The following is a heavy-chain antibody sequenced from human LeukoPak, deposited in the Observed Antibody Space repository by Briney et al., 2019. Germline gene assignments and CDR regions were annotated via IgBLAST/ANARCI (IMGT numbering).Heavy chain of an antibody. D-gene: IGHD6-19*01. J-gene: IGHJ4*02. V-gene: IGHV4-4*07. CDR1: GGSISSYY. CDR3: ARWNTGAGSFDY. Sequence: SETLSLTCTVSGGSISSYYWSWIRHPAGKGLEGIGRIYTSGSTNYNPSLKSRVTMSVDTSKNQFSLKLSSVTAADTAVYYCARWNTGAGSFDYWGQGTLVTVSS. CDR2: IYTSGST.